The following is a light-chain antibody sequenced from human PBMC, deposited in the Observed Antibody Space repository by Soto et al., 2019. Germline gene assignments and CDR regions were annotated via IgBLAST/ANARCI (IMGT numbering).Light chain of an antibody. CDR3: QQSYSTPYT. J-gene: IGKJ2*01. Sequence: DIQMTQSPSSLSASVGDRVTITCRSSQSISNYLNWYQQKPGKAPNLLIYAASSLQSGVPSRFSGSESGTDFTLTISSLQPEDFATYYCQQSYSTPYTFGQGTKLEIK. V-gene: IGKV1-39*01. CDR1: QSISNY. CDR2: AAS.